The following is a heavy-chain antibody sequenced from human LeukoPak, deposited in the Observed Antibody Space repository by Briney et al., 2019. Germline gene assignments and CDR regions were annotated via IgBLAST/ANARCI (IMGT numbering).Heavy chain of an antibody. Sequence: ASVKVSCKASGYTFSTYGISWVRQAPGQGLEWMGWISAYNGDTNYAQKFQGRVTITADESTSTAYMELSSLRSEDTAVYYCAREGSIGYYFDYWGQGTLVTVSS. V-gene: IGHV1-18*01. CDR3: AREGSIGYYFDY. CDR2: ISAYNGDT. D-gene: IGHD2-15*01. J-gene: IGHJ4*02. CDR1: GYTFSTYG.